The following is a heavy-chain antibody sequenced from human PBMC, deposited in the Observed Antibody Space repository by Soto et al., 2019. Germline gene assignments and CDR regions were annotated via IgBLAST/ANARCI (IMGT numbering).Heavy chain of an antibody. CDR3: AREGGYSKGHPCDY. V-gene: IGHV3-48*03. Sequence: GGSLRLSCAASGFTFSSYEMNWVRQAPGKGLEWVSYISSSGSTIYYTDSVKGRFTISRDNSKNTLYLQMDSLRAEDTAVYYCAREGGYSKGHPCDYWGQGTLVTVS. D-gene: IGHD4-4*01. J-gene: IGHJ4*02. CDR1: GFTFSSYE. CDR2: ISSSGSTI.